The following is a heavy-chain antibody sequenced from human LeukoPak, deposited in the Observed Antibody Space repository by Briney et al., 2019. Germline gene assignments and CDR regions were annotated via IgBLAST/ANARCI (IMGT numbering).Heavy chain of an antibody. J-gene: IGHJ4*02. CDR3: AREAGATSFDY. Sequence: GASVKVSYKASGYTFTSYYMHWVRQAPGQGLEWMGIINPSGGSTSYAQKFQGRVTMTRDMSTSTVSMELSSLKSEDTAVYYCAREAGATSFDYWGQGTLVTVSS. V-gene: IGHV1-46*01. D-gene: IGHD1-26*01. CDR1: GYTFTSYY. CDR2: INPSGGST.